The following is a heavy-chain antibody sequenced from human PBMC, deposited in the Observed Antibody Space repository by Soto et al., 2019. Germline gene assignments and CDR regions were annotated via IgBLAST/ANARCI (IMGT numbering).Heavy chain of an antibody. CDR3: ARLRIVVVQAAKSPYYYYMDV. Sequence: SETLSLSCTVSGCSISSYYWSWIRQPPGKGLEWIGYIYYSGSTNYNPSLKSRVTISVDTSKNQFSLKLSSVTAADTAVYYCARLRIVVVQAAKSPYYYYMDVWGKGTTVTVSS. V-gene: IGHV4-59*08. D-gene: IGHD2-2*01. CDR1: GCSISSYY. J-gene: IGHJ6*03. CDR2: IYYSGST.